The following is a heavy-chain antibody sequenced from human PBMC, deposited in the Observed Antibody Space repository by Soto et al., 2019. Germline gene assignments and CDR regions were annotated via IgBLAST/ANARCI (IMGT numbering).Heavy chain of an antibody. CDR2: ISGSGGST. V-gene: IGHV3-23*01. CDR1: GFTFSSYA. CDR3: AKRGYGIAARPHGMDV. Sequence: GGSLRLSCAASGFTFSSYAMSWVHQAPGKGLEWVSAISGSGGSTYYADSVKGRFTISRDNSKNTLYLQMNSLRAEDTAVYYCAKRGYGIAARPHGMDVWGQGTTVTVSS. J-gene: IGHJ6*02. D-gene: IGHD6-6*01.